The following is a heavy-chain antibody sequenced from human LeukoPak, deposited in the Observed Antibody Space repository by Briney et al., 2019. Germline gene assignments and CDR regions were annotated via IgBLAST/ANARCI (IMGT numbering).Heavy chain of an antibody. V-gene: IGHV3-11*01. D-gene: IGHD6-19*01. CDR2: ISSSGSTI. CDR3: AIVAVAGSFDY. CDR1: GFTFSDYY. Sequence: GGSLRLSCAASGFTFSDYYMSWIRQAPGKGLEWVSYISSSGSTIYYADSVKGRFTISRDNAKNSLYLQMNSLRAEGTAVYYCAIVAVAGSFDYWGQGTLVTVSS. J-gene: IGHJ4*02.